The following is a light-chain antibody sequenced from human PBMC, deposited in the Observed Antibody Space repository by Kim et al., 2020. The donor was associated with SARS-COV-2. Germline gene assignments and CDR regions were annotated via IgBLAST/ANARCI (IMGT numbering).Light chain of an antibody. V-gene: IGKV3-15*01. CDR3: EQYNHWPPIT. Sequence: SPGERATLSCWASQSVRTNLAWYQHKPGQAPRLLIYGASTRATGIPARFSGSGSGREFTLTISSLQSEDFGLYYCEQYNHWPPITFGQGTRLEIK. CDR1: QSVRTN. J-gene: IGKJ5*01. CDR2: GAS.